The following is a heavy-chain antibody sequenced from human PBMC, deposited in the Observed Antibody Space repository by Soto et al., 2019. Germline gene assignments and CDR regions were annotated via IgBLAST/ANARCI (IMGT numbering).Heavy chain of an antibody. D-gene: IGHD3-16*01. Sequence: SETLSLTCTVSGGSISSYYWSWIRQPPGKGLEWIGYIYYSGSTNYNPSLKSRVTISVDTSKNQFSLKLSSVTAADTAVYYCARHYAFDAFDIWGQGTMVTVSS. CDR2: IYYSGST. CDR1: GGSISSYY. V-gene: IGHV4-59*08. CDR3: ARHYAFDAFDI. J-gene: IGHJ3*02.